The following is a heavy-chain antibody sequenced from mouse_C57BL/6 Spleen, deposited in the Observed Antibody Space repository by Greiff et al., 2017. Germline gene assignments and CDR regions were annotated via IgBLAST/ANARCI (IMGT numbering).Heavy chain of an antibody. V-gene: IGHV1-64*01. Sequence: QVQLQQSGAELVKPGASVKLSCTASGYTFTSSWMHWVKQRPGQGLEWIGMIHPNSGSPNYNEKFKSKATLTVDKSSSTAYMQLSSLTSEDSAVYYFARSGTTVVAPLHAMDYRGQANSVTVSS. J-gene: IGHJ4*01. CDR2: IHPNSGSP. CDR3: ARSGTTVVAPLHAMDY. D-gene: IGHD1-1*01. CDR1: GYTFTSSW.